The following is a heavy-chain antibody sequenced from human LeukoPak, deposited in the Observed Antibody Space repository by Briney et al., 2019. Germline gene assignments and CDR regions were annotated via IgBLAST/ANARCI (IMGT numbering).Heavy chain of an antibody. CDR3: TRHDAGIAARPFDN. CDR1: GGSISTYY. J-gene: IGHJ4*02. CDR2: IHASGPT. Sequence: SETLSLTCTVSGGSISTYYWSWIRRPPGKGLEWIAYIHASGPTNYNPSLKSRITISVDTSKNQFSLKLSSVTAADTAVYYCTRHDAGIAARPFDNWGQGTLVTVSS. V-gene: IGHV4-4*09. D-gene: IGHD6-6*01.